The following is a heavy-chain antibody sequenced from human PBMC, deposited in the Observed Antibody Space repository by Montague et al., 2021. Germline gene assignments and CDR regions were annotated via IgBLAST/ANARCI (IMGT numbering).Heavy chain of an antibody. CDR3: ARHSVGFESYYNGLDV. J-gene: IGHJ6*02. V-gene: IGHV4-34*01. CDR2: IHHRGSIYYDPTT. Sequence: SETLSLTCAVYGGSFNAYYWSWIRQSPGKGLEWIGEIHHRGSIYYDPTTDYNPSLQSRVTIAVDAPKNQFSLRLRSVTAADTAVYYRARHSVGFESYYNGLDVWGRGTPVIVSS. D-gene: IGHD3-10*01. CDR1: GGSFNAYY.